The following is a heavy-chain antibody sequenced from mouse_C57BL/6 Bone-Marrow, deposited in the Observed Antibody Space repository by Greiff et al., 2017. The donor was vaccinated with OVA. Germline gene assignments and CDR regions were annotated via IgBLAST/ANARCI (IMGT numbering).Heavy chain of an antibody. V-gene: IGHV3-5*01. Sequence: DVKLQESGPGLVKPSQTVFLTCTVTGISITTGNYRWSWIRQFPGNKLEWIGYIYYSGTITYNPSLTSRTTITRDTPKNQFFLEMNSLTAEDPATYYCARDTSLGAMDYWGQGTSVTVSS. D-gene: IGHD1-1*01. CDR3: ARDTSLGAMDY. CDR1: GISITTGNYR. CDR2: IYYSGTI. J-gene: IGHJ4*01.